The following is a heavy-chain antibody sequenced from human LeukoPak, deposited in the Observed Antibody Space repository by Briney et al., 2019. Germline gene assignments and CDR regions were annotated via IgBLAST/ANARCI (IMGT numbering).Heavy chain of an antibody. CDR3: AKDGKTRNWNYFQAKPVY. CDR2: ISGSGGGT. D-gene: IGHD1-7*01. Sequence: GGSLRLSCAASGFTFSSYEMSWVRQAPGKGLEWVSGISGSGGGTYYADSVKGRFSISRDISKNTLYLQMNSLRAEDTAIYYCAKDGKTRNWNYFQAKPVYWGQGTLVTVSS. J-gene: IGHJ4*02. V-gene: IGHV3-23*01. CDR1: GFTFSSYE.